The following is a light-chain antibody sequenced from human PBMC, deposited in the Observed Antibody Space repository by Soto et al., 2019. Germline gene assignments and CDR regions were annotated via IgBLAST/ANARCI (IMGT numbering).Light chain of an antibody. Sequence: DIQMTQSPSFLSASVGVRVTITCRASQSISSYLNWYQQKPGKAPKLLIYAASSLQSGIPSRFSGSGSGTDFTLTISSLQPEDFATYSCQCGYSTPSLTVGGGTKVEIK. J-gene: IGKJ4*01. V-gene: IGKV1-39*02. CDR3: QCGYSTPSLT. CDR1: QSISSY. CDR2: AAS.